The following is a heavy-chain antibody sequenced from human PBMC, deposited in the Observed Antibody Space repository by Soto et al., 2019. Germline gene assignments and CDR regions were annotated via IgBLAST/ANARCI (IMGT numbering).Heavy chain of an antibody. J-gene: IGHJ5*02. CDR2: ISSSSSYI. Sequence: EVQLVESGGGLVKPGGSLRLSCAASGFTFSSYSMNWVRQAPGKGLEWVSSISSSSSYIYYADSVKGRFTISRDNAKNSLYLQMNSLRAEDTAVYYCARGPGGNQSKYRNTPPAWGQGTLVTVSS. V-gene: IGHV3-21*01. D-gene: IGHD3-16*02. CDR3: ARGPGGNQSKYRNTPPA. CDR1: GFTFSSYS.